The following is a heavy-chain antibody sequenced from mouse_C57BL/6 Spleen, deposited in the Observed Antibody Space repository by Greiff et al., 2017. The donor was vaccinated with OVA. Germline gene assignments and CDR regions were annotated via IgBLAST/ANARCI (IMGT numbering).Heavy chain of an antibody. CDR2: IHPNSGST. CDR1: GYTFTSYW. J-gene: IGHJ1*03. D-gene: IGHD2-1*01. V-gene: IGHV1-64*01. CDR3: ARRDYGNYAWYFDV. Sequence: VQLQQPGAELVKPGASVKLSCKASGYTFTSYWMHWVKQRPGQGLEWIGMIHPNSGSTNYNEKFKSKATLTVDKSSSTAYMQLSSLTSEDSAVYYCARRDYGNYAWYFDVWGTGTTVTVSS.